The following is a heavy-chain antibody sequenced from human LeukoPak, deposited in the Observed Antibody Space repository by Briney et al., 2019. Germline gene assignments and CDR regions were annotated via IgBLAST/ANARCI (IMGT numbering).Heavy chain of an antibody. J-gene: IGHJ3*02. CDR3: ARGNVLMVYAIFPGYSYGVPGYRDAFDI. Sequence: GASVKVSCKASGYTFTSYYMHWVRQAPGQGLEWMGIINPSGGSTSYAQKFQGRVTMTRDMSTSTVYMELSSLRSEDTAVYYCARGNVLMVYAIFPGYSYGVPGYRDAFDIWGQGTMVTVSS. V-gene: IGHV1-46*01. D-gene: IGHD2-8*01. CDR2: INPSGGST. CDR1: GYTFTSYY.